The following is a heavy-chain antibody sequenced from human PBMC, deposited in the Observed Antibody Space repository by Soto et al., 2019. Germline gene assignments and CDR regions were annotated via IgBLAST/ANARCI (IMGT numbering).Heavy chain of an antibody. V-gene: IGHV1-18*01. CDR1: GYAFTTYG. Sequence: QVHLVQSGAXVXKPXXSVKVSCQGSGYAFTTYGITWVRQAPGQGLEWMGWISAHNGNTNYAQKLQGRVTVTRDTSTSTAYMELRSLRYDDTAVYYCARGRYGDYWGQGALVTVSS. CDR2: ISAHNGNT. J-gene: IGHJ4*02. CDR3: ARGRYGDY. D-gene: IGHD1-1*01.